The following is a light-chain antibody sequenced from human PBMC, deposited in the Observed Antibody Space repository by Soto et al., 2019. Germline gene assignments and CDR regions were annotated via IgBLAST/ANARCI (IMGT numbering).Light chain of an antibody. Sequence: NFMLTQPHSVSESPGKTVTISCTGSSGSIGSNCVQWYQQRPGSAPTTVIYDHNQRPSGVPDRFSGSIDSSSNSASLSISGLKTDVSLMIVASNWVFGGGTKLTVL. J-gene: IGLJ3*02. CDR3: SNWV. CDR2: DHN. CDR1: SGSIGSNC. V-gene: IGLV6-57*02.